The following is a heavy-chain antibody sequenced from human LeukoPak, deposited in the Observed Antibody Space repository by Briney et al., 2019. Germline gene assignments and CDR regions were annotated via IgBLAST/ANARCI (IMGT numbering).Heavy chain of an antibody. D-gene: IGHD3-16*01. V-gene: IGHV3-23*01. CDR3: AKASWVSNVDAVL. J-gene: IGHJ4*02. Sequence: GGSLRLSCAASGFIFRNYAMSWVRQGPARGLEWVSSLRGDGETFYADSVKGRFSLSRDDSRNTVYLQLNNLRVEDTAIYYCAKASWVSNVDAVLWGQGTLVTVSS. CDR2: LRGDGET. CDR1: GFIFRNYA.